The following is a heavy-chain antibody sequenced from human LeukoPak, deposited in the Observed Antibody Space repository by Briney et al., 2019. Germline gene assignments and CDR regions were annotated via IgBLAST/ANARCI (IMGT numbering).Heavy chain of an antibody. D-gene: IGHD3-3*01. Sequence: PGGSLRLSCAASGFTFSSYAMHWVRQAPGKGLEWVSYISSSGSTIYYADSVKGRFTISRDNAKNSLYLQMNSLRAEDTAVYYCARMGYYDFWSGNWFDPWGQGTLVTVSS. CDR3: ARMGYYDFWSGNWFDP. CDR1: GFTFSSYA. CDR2: ISSSGSTI. J-gene: IGHJ5*02. V-gene: IGHV3-48*04.